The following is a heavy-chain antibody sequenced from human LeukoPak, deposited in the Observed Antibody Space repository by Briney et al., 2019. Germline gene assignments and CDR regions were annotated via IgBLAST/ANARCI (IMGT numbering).Heavy chain of an antibody. J-gene: IGHJ4*02. D-gene: IGHD3-9*01. V-gene: IGHV1-2*04. CDR2: INPNSGGT. Sequence: ASVKVSCKASGYTFTGYYMHWVRQAPGQGLEWMGWINPNSGGTNYAQKFQGWVTMTRDTSISTAYMELSRLRSDDTAVYYCARGGTLTGYYESYYFDYWGQGTLVTVSS. CDR3: ARGGTLTGYYESYYFDY. CDR1: GYTFTGYY.